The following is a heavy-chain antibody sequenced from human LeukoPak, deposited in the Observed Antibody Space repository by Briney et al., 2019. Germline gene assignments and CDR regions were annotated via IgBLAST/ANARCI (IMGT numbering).Heavy chain of an antibody. CDR1: SGSFSGYY. Sequence: SETLSLTCAVYSGSFSGYYWNWIRQPPGKGLEWVGEIYHSGSTNYNPSLKSRVTISVDTSKNQFSLKLRSGTAADTAVYYCARRSHYSTSSGASGWGQGTLVTVSS. CDR2: IYHSGST. CDR3: ARRSHYSTSSGASG. D-gene: IGHD6-6*01. J-gene: IGHJ4*02. V-gene: IGHV4-34*01.